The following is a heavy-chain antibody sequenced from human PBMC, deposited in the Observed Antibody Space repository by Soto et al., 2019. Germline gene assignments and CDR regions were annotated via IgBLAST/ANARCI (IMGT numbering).Heavy chain of an antibody. V-gene: IGHV4-59*12. CDR3: ARAVVPGAIEYYYIDV. D-gene: IGHD2-2*01. J-gene: IGHJ6*03. CDR1: DGSICRYC. CDR2: IYYSGST. Sequence: SETLSLTRTVSDGSICRYCWNCIRKHPRKGLERIGYIYYSGSTNDNPSLKSRVTISVDTAKNQFSLKLSSVTAADTAVYYCARAVVPGAIEYYYIDVLGEGTTLTVSS.